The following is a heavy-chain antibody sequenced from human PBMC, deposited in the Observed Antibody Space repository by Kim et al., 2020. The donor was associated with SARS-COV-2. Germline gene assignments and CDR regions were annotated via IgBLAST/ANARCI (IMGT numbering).Heavy chain of an antibody. Sequence: GGSLRLSCAASGFSFSNYWMSWVRQAPGKGLEWVANIKEDGSVKYYVDSVKGRFTISRDNAKNSLYLQMDSLRAEDTAVYYCARHPRMTTILVVPDVWGQGTTVTVSS. CDR3: ARHPRMTTILVVPDV. V-gene: IGHV3-7*01. D-gene: IGHD3-22*01. CDR1: GFSFSNYW. CDR2: IKEDGSVK. J-gene: IGHJ6*02.